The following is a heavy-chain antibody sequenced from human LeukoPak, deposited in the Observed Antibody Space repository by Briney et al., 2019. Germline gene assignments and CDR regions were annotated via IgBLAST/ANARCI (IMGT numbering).Heavy chain of an antibody. CDR1: GFTFSNYA. V-gene: IGHV3-23*01. Sequence: PGGSLRLSCAASGFTFSNYAMSWVRQAPGKGLEWVAGISGTGGSTHYADSVKGRFTISRDNSKNTLYLQMNSLRAEDTAVYYCARVVAAAQYYYYGMDVWGQGTTVTVSS. CDR2: ISGTGGST. CDR3: ARVVAAAQYYYYGMDV. D-gene: IGHD6-13*01. J-gene: IGHJ6*02.